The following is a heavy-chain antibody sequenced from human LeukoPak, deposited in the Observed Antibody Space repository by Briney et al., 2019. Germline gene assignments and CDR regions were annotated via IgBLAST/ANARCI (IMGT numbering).Heavy chain of an antibody. J-gene: IGHJ3*02. D-gene: IGHD3-3*01. CDR2: ISSSSSTI. Sequence: GGSLRLSCAASGFTFSSYSMNWVRQAPGKGLEWVSYISSSSSTIYYADSVKGRFTISRDNAKNSLYLQMDSLRAEDTAVYYCARDVRFLDNAFDIWGQGTMVTVSS. CDR3: ARDVRFLDNAFDI. CDR1: GFTFSSYS. V-gene: IGHV3-48*01.